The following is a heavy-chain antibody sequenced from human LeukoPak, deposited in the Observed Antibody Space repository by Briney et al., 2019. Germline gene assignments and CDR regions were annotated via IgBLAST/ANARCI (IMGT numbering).Heavy chain of an antibody. J-gene: IGHJ4*02. CDR2: IYSGGST. CDR1: GFTVSREY. V-gene: IGHV3-66*01. D-gene: IGHD6-25*01. Sequence: GGSLRLSCAASGFTVSREYMSWVRQAPGKGLEWVSVIYSGGSTYYADSVQGRFTISRDNSKNTLYLQMNSLRAEDTAVYYCARVLGSARYFDYWGQGTVVTVSS. CDR3: ARVLGSARYFDY.